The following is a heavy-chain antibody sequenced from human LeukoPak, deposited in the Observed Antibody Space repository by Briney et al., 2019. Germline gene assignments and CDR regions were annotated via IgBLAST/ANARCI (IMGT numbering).Heavy chain of an antibody. V-gene: IGHV4-59*01. CDR3: ARIAVSGYSSSWYDY. J-gene: IGHJ4*02. Sequence: PSETLSLTCTVSGGSISSYYWSWIRQPPGKGLEWIAYISYSGSTNYNPSLKSRVTISVDTSKNQCSLKLSSVTAADTAVYFCARIAVSGYSSSWYDYWGQGTPVTVSS. D-gene: IGHD6-13*01. CDR2: ISYSGST. CDR1: GGSISSYY.